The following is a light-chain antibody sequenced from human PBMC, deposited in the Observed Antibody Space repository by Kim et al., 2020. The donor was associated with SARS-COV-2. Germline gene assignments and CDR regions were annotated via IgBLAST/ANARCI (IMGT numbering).Light chain of an antibody. V-gene: IGLV1-40*01. CDR2: ANT. CDR3: QSYDSSLSGSV. J-gene: IGLJ3*02. CDR1: SSNIGAGYD. Sequence: QSVLTQPPSVSGAPGQRVTISCTESSSNIGAGYDVHWYQQLPRTAPKLLIYANTNRPSGVPDRFSASKSDTSASLAITGLQAEDEADYYCQSYDSSLSGSVFGGGTKLTVL.